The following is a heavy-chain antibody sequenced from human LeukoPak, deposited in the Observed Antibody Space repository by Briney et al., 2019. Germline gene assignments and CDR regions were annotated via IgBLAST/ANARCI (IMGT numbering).Heavy chain of an antibody. Sequence: PGGSLRLSCAASGFTFSKYSMNWVRQAPGKGLEWVSSISSSSRQIDYADSLKGRFTISRDNAKNSLYLQMHSLRADDTAVYYCARDGTNFDFWGQGTLVTVSS. V-gene: IGHV3-21*01. CDR1: GFTFSKYS. J-gene: IGHJ4*02. CDR2: ISSSSRQI. CDR3: ARDGTNFDF. D-gene: IGHD2-2*01.